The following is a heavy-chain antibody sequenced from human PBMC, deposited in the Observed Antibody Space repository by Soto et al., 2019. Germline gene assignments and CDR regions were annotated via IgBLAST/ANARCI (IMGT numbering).Heavy chain of an antibody. V-gene: IGHV3-23*01. CDR3: AKDSSYSGSYLYFQH. D-gene: IGHD1-26*01. CDR1: GFTFSSYA. CDR2: ISGSGGST. Sequence: EVQLLESGGGLVQPGGSLRLSCAASGFTFSSYAMSWVRQAPGKGLEWVSAISGSGGSTYYADSVKGRFTISRDNSKNTLYLQMNSLRVEDTAVYYCAKDSSYSGSYLYFQHWGQGTLVTVSS. J-gene: IGHJ1*01.